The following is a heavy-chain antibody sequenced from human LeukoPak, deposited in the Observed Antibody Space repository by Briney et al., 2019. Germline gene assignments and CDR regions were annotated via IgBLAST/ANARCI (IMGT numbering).Heavy chain of an antibody. V-gene: IGHV3-9*01. D-gene: IGHD6-19*01. CDR2: ISWDSSSI. CDR1: GFTFDDYA. J-gene: IGHJ4*02. CDR3: AKDLGSRPLSGLGYFDY. Sequence: GGSLRLSCAASGFTFDDYAMHWVRQPPGKGLEWVSGISWDSSSIGYADSVKGRFTISRDNAKNSLYLQMNSLRAEDTALYYCAKDLGSRPLSGLGYFDYWGQGTLVTVSS.